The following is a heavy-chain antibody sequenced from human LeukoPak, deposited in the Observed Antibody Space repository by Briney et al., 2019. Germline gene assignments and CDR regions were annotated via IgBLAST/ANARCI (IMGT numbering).Heavy chain of an antibody. V-gene: IGHV4-59*01. J-gene: IGHJ3*02. CDR1: GGSIRGYY. CDR3: ARGFDSSSGWYPAFDI. D-gene: IGHD6-19*01. Sequence: SETLSLTCTVSGGSIRGYYWSWIRQHPGKGLEYIGYIYYSGITNYNPSLKSRVTISVDTSKNQFSLRLNSVTAADTAMYYCARGFDSSSGWYPAFDIWGHGTMGTVSS. CDR2: IYYSGIT.